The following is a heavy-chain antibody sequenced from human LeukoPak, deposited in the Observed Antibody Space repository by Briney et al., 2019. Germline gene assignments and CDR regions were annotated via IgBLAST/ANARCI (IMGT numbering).Heavy chain of an antibody. Sequence: PSETLSLTCTVSGGSILNYYWTWIRQPPGKGLEWIGYIYSTRDTNYNPSLKSRVTLSLDTSKNQFSLHLSYVTAADTAVYYCARHGSGWTFDYWGQGTQVTVSS. D-gene: IGHD6-19*01. J-gene: IGHJ4*02. CDR3: ARHGSGWTFDY. CDR1: GGSILNYY. CDR2: IYSTRDT. V-gene: IGHV4-59*08.